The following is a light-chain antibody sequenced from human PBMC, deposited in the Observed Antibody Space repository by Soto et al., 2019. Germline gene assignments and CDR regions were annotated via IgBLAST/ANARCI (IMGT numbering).Light chain of an antibody. CDR3: GTWDSSLRVVV. V-gene: IGLV1-51*01. CDR2: DNN. CDR1: SSNIGDNY. J-gene: IGLJ2*01. Sequence: QSVLTQPPSVSAAPGQKVTISCSGGSSNIGDNYVSWYQQLPGTAPKLLIVYDNNKRPSGIPDRFSGSKSGTSATLGITGLQTGDEADYYCGTWDSSLRVVVFGGGTKVTVL.